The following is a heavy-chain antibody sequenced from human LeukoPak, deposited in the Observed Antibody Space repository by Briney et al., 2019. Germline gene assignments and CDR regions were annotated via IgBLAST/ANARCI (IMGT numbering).Heavy chain of an antibody. CDR1: GGSVRSYY. CDR3: ARRRLGYYFDY. D-gene: IGHD5-24*01. CDR2: IHNSGST. V-gene: IGHV4-4*08. Sequence: KTSETLSLTCTVSGGSVRSYYWSWIRQPPGEGLEWIAYIHNSGSTNYNPSLKSRVTLSADTSKNQFSLTLNSVTAADTAVYYCARRRLGYYFDYWGQGTLVTVSS. J-gene: IGHJ4*02.